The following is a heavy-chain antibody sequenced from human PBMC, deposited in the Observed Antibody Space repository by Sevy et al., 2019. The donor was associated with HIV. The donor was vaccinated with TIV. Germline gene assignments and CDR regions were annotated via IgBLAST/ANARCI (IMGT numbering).Heavy chain of an antibody. CDR2: INPSGGST. J-gene: IGHJ4*02. CDR3: ARDYAPQDTAMDEVGY. Sequence: ASVKVSCKASGYTFTSYYMHWVRQAPGQGLEWMGIINPSGGSTSYAQKFQGRVTMTRDTSTSTVYMELSSLRSEDTAVYYCARDYAPQDTAMDEVGYWGQGTLVTVSS. V-gene: IGHV1-46*01. CDR1: GYTFTSYY. D-gene: IGHD5-18*01.